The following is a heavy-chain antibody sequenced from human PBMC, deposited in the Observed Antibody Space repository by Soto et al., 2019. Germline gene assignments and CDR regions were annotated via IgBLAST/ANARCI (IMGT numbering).Heavy chain of an antibody. CDR3: ARASGSSYWFAP. CDR2: ISAYNGNT. J-gene: IGHJ5*02. V-gene: IGHV1-18*01. D-gene: IGHD1-26*01. Sequence: QVQLVQSGAEVKKPGASVKVSCKASGYTFTSYGISWVRQAPGQWLEWMGWISAYNGNTNYAQKLQGRVTMTTDTSPSTAYMELRRLRSDDTAVYYCARASGSSYWFAPWGQGTLVTVSS. CDR1: GYTFTSYG.